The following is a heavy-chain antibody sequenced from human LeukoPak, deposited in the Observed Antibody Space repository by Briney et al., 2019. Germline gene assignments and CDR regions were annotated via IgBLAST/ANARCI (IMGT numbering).Heavy chain of an antibody. CDR1: GYTFTSYD. V-gene: IGHV1-8*01. Sequence: GASVKVSCKASGYTFTSYDINWVRQATGQGLEWMGWMNPNSGNTGYAQKFQGRVTMTRNTSISTAYMGLSSLRSEDTAVYYCARGNSGVPAAIRFVWHAPGNWFDPWGQGTLVTVSS. CDR3: ARGNSGVPAAIRFVWHAPGNWFDP. D-gene: IGHD2-2*02. J-gene: IGHJ5*02. CDR2: MNPNSGNT.